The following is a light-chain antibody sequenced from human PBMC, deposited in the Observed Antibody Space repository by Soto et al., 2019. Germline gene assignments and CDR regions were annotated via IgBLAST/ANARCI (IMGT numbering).Light chain of an antibody. CDR2: GAS. V-gene: IGKV3-20*01. CDR3: QQYGSSNT. J-gene: IGKJ4*01. CDR1: QKISNY. Sequence: EIVLTQSPGTLSLSPGERVTLSCRASQKISNYLAWYQQKPGQAPRLLISGASSRAPGIPDRFSGSGSGTDFLLTITRLESEDSAVYYCQQYGSSNTFGGGTKVEIK.